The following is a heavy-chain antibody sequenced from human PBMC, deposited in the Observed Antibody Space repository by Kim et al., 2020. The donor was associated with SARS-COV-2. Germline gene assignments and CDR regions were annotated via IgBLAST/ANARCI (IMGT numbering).Heavy chain of an antibody. J-gene: IGHJ4*02. CDR3: LGGFYFDY. V-gene: IGHV1-3*01. D-gene: IGHD3-16*01. CDR2: GTGNK. Sequence: GTGNKIYSQNFQGRVTFTTDTSASTAYMELSFLRSEDSAVYYCLGGFYFDYWGQGTLVTVSS.